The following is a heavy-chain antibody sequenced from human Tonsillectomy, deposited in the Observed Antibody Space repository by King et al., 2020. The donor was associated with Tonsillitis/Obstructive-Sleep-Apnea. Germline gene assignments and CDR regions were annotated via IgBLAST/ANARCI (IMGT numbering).Heavy chain of an antibody. CDR1: GYTFTGYY. Sequence: QLVQSGAEVKKPGASVKVSCKASGYTFTGYYIHWVRQAPGQGLEWMGWINPNSGGTNYAQKFQGRVTMTRDTSISTAYMELSRLRSDDTAVYYCARDLVKWFGESPSGMDVWGQGTTVTVSS. CDR3: ARDLVKWFGESPSGMDV. J-gene: IGHJ6*02. CDR2: INPNSGGT. V-gene: IGHV1-2*02. D-gene: IGHD3-10*01.